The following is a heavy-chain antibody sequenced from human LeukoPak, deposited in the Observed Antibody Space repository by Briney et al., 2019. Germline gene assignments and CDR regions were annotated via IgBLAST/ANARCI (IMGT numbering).Heavy chain of an antibody. CDR2: ISGIGDST. J-gene: IGHJ6*02. CDR3: ARGFRVVRGVIRTYYYYYGMDV. V-gene: IGHV3-23*01. D-gene: IGHD3-10*01. Sequence: GGSLRLSCAASGFTFASYAMSWVRQAPGKGLEWVSSISGIGDSTYYADSVKGRFTISRDNSKNTLYLQMNSLRAEDTAVYYCARGFRVVRGVIRTYYYYYGMDVWGQGTTVTVSS. CDR1: GFTFASYA.